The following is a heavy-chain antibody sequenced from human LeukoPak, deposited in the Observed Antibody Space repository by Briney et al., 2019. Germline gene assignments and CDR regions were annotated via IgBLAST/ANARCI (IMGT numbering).Heavy chain of an antibody. CDR2: INEHGTSQ. Sequence: PGGSLRLSCASSGFTFTYHWMSWVRQAPGKGLEWVANINEHGTSQFYGAAVQGRFTISRDNARHSVSLQMTSLRGEDTAIYFCSEHEGRSFGSWGQGTLVTVSS. CDR3: SEHEGRSFGS. J-gene: IGHJ4*02. CDR1: GFTFTYHW. V-gene: IGHV3-7*01. D-gene: IGHD1-14*01.